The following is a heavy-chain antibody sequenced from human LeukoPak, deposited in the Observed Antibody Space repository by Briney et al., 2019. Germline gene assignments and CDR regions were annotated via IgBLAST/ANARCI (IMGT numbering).Heavy chain of an antibody. CDR1: GFTFSNSA. D-gene: IGHD1-26*01. J-gene: IGHJ4*02. Sequence: SVKVSCKASGFTFSNSAVQWVRQARGQRLEWIGWIVVGSGNTNSAQKFQARVTIARDVSTNTAYMELSSLRSEDTAVYYCAADIVGSQLHWGQGTVVTVSS. CDR3: AADIVGSQLH. CDR2: IVVGSGNT. V-gene: IGHV1-58*01.